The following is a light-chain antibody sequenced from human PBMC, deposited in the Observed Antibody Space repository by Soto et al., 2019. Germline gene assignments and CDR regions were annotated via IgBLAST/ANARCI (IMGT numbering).Light chain of an antibody. CDR3: QQYGRSPRT. V-gene: IGKV3-20*01. Sequence: EIVLTQSPGTLSLSPGERATLSCRASQSVISNYLAWYQQKPGQAPRLLIYGVSSRATGIPDRFSGSGSGTDFTLTISRLEPEDFAVYFCQQYGRSPRTFGQGTKLEIK. J-gene: IGKJ2*01. CDR2: GVS. CDR1: QSVISNY.